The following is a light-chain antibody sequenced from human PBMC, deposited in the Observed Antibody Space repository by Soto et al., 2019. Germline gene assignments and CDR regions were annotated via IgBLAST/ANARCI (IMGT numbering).Light chain of an antibody. J-gene: IGKJ1*01. CDR1: QSISSW. CDR2: KAS. Sequence: DIQMTQSPSTLSASVGDRVTITCLASQSISSWLAWYQQKPGKAPKLLIYKASSLESGVPSRFSGSGSGTEFTLTISSLQPDDFATYDCQQYNSYSPTFGQGTKVEIK. V-gene: IGKV1-5*03. CDR3: QQYNSYSPT.